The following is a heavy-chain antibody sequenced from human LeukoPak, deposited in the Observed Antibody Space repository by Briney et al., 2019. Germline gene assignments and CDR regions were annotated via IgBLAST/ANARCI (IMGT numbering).Heavy chain of an antibody. CDR1: GGSISSYY. CDR2: IYYSGST. J-gene: IGHJ4*02. V-gene: IGHV4-59*01. Sequence: SETLSLTCTVSGGSISSYYWSWIRQPPGKGLEWIGYIYYSGSTNYNPSLKSRVTISVDTSKNQFSLKLSSVTAADTAVYYCARATDIVVVPAGLNFDYWGQGTLVTVSS. D-gene: IGHD2-2*01. CDR3: ARATDIVVVPAGLNFDY.